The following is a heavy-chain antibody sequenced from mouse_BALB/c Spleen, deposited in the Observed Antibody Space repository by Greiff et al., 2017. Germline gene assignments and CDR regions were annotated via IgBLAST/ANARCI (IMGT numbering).Heavy chain of an antibody. D-gene: IGHD2-14*01. CDR3: ARYYRYLDY. Sequence: QVQLQQPGAELVMPGASVKMSCKASGYTFTDYWMHWVKQRPGQGLEWIGAIDTSDSYTSYNQKFKGKATLTVDESSSTAYMQLSSLTSEDSAVYYCARYYRYLDYWGQGTTLTVSS. J-gene: IGHJ2*01. CDR2: IDTSDSYT. CDR1: GYTFTDYW. V-gene: IGHV1-69*01.